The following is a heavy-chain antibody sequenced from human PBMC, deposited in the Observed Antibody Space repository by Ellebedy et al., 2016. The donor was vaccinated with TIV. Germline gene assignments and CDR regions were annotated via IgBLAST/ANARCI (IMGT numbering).Heavy chain of an antibody. Sequence: GESLKISCAASEFTVSSNYMSWVRQAPGKGLEWVSVIYSGGTTHYADSVKGRFTISRDNAKNSLYLQMNSLRAEDTAVYYCAREGDTAMVHGMDVWGQGTTVTVSS. CDR2: IYSGGTT. J-gene: IGHJ6*02. CDR3: AREGDTAMVHGMDV. CDR1: EFTVSSNY. V-gene: IGHV3-53*01. D-gene: IGHD5-18*01.